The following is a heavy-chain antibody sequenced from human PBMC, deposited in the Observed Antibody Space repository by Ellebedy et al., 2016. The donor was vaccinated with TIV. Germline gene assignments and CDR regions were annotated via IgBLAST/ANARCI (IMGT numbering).Heavy chain of an antibody. CDR2: IRQEGDEI. CDR3: ARRASYGDYTVQVNPWFDP. J-gene: IGHJ5*02. D-gene: IGHD4-17*01. V-gene: IGHV3-7*01. Sequence: PGESLKISCAASGFNFRSYWMTWVRQAPGKGLEWVAKIRQEGDEIYYVESVKGRFTISRDNAKNSLFLQMNSLRVEDTAVYYCARRASYGDYTVQVNPWFDPWGQGTLVTVS. CDR1: GFNFRSYW.